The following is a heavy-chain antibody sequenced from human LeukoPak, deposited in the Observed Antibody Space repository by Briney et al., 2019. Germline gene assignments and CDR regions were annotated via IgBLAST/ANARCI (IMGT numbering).Heavy chain of an antibody. Sequence: GGSLRLSCAASGFTFSDYYMSWIRQAPGKGLEWVSYISSSGSTIYYADSVKGRFTISRDNAKNSLYLQMNSLRAEDTAVYYCARERLRYFEGTWFDPWGQGTLVTVSS. CDR3: ARERLRYFEGTWFDP. CDR2: ISSSGSTI. CDR1: GFTFSDYY. V-gene: IGHV3-11*01. J-gene: IGHJ5*02. D-gene: IGHD3-9*01.